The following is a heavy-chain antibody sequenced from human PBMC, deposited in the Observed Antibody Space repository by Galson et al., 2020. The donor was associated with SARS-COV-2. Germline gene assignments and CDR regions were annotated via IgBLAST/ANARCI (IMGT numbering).Heavy chain of an antibody. Sequence: GGSLRLSCAASGFTFTADEMNWVRLAPGKGLEWVSYISGSGYTIHYADSVKGRFTISRDNAKNLVYLQMSSLRGEDTAIYFCTRGTWNGYYIGYFDNWGQGTQVTVSS. J-gene: IGHJ4*02. CDR1: GFTFTADE. V-gene: IGHV3-48*03. CDR2: ISGSGYTI. D-gene: IGHD3-3*01. CDR3: TRGTWNGYYIGYFDN.